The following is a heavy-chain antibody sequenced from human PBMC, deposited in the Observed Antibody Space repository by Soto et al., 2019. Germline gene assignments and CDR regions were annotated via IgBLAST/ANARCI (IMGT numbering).Heavy chain of an antibody. CDR3: FCCISGRGS. Sequence: EVQLVESGGGLVQPGGSLRLSCAASGFIFSDHYMGWVRQAPGKGLEWVGQTKNKANGYTTEYAGSVTGRFTISRDASKNSLDLQMNSLKTEDTAVYYCFCCISGRGSWGQGTLVIVSS. CDR1: GFIFSDHY. CDR2: TKNKANGYTT. J-gene: IGHJ5*02. D-gene: IGHD5-12*01. V-gene: IGHV3-72*01.